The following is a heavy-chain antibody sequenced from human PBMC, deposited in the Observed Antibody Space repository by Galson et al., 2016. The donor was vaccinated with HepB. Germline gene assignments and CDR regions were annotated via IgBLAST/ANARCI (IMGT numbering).Heavy chain of an antibody. V-gene: IGHV3-23*01. CDR1: GFAFSDYT. CDR3: ARGGRGDSALLFDY. D-gene: IGHD1-26*01. J-gene: IGHJ4*02. Sequence: SLRLSCAASGFAFSDYTMNWVRQAPGKGLEWVSTISASGDTAYYADSVKGRFTVSRDNSWNTLYLQMNSLRAEDTAVYYCARGGRGDSALLFDYWGQGTLVTVSS. CDR2: ISASGDTA.